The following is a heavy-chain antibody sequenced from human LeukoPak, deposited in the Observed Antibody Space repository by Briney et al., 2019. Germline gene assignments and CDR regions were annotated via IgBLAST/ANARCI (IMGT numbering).Heavy chain of an antibody. V-gene: IGHV3-48*03. Sequence: GGSLRLSCAASGFTFSSYEMNWVRQAPGKGLEWVSYISSSGSTIYYADSVKSRFTISRDNAKNSLYLQMNSLRAEDTAVYYCARDSDILDVWGQGTTVTVSS. CDR1: GFTFSSYE. J-gene: IGHJ6*02. D-gene: IGHD3-9*01. CDR3: ARDSDILDV. CDR2: ISSSGSTI.